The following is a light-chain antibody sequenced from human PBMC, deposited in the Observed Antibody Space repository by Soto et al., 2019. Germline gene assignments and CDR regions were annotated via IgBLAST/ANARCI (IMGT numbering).Light chain of an antibody. Sequence: EIVMTQSPATLSVSPGERATLSCSASQSVSSNLAWYQQKAGQAPRLLIYGASTRATGIPARFSGSGSGTEFTLTISSLQSEDCAVYYCQQYNNWPPYTFGQGTKLEIK. CDR2: GAS. V-gene: IGKV3-15*01. J-gene: IGKJ2*01. CDR1: QSVSSN. CDR3: QQYNNWPPYT.